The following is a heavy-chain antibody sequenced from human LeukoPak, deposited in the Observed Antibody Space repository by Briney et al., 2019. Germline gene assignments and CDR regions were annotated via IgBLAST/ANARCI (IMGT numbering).Heavy chain of an antibody. J-gene: IGHJ6*02. Sequence: ASVKVSCKASGYTFTSYGISWVRQAPGQGLEWMGWISAYNGNTNYAQKLQGRVTMTTDTSTSTAYMELRSLRSDDTAVYYCARIYAVVSGRSKDYYYYGMDVWGQGTTVTVSS. V-gene: IGHV1-18*01. CDR1: GYTFTSYG. D-gene: IGHD6-19*01. CDR2: ISAYNGNT. CDR3: ARIYAVVSGRSKDYYYYGMDV.